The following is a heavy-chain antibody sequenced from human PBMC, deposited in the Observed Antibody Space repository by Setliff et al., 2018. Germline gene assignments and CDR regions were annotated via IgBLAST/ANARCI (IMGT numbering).Heavy chain of an antibody. D-gene: IGHD6-13*01. CDR3: GRAGVAAADRKGLLDH. CDR2: INPTGGST. J-gene: IGHJ4*02. Sequence: ASVKVSCKASGYTFTSYYMHWVRQAPGQGLEWMGLINPTGGSTSYAQKFQGRVTMTRDTSTSTVFMELSSLRSEDTAVYYCGRAGVAAADRKGLLDHWGQGTLVTVSS. V-gene: IGHV1-46*01. CDR1: GYTFTSYY.